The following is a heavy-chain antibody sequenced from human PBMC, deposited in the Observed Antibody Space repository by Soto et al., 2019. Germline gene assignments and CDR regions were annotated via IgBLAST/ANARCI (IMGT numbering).Heavy chain of an antibody. Sequence: QVQLQESGPGLVKPSQTLSLTCTVSGGSISSGDYYWSWIRQPPGKGLEWIGYIYYSGSTYYNPSLNSRFTISVDTSKNQFSLKLSSVTAADTAVYYCAREGRTYGDYLRAFDIWGQGTMVTVSS. CDR2: IYYSGST. CDR1: GGSISSGDYY. D-gene: IGHD4-17*01. V-gene: IGHV4-30-4*01. J-gene: IGHJ3*02. CDR3: AREGRTYGDYLRAFDI.